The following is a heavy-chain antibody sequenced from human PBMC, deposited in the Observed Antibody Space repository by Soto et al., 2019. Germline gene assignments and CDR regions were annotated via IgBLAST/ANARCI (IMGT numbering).Heavy chain of an antibody. D-gene: IGHD1-26*01. CDR2: ISGSGGST. J-gene: IGHJ2*01. CDR1: GFTFSSYA. V-gene: IGHV3-23*01. CDR3: AKRTVGWYFDL. Sequence: EVQLLESGGGLVQPGGSPRLSCAASGFTFSSYAMNWVRQAPGKGLEWVSVISGSGGSTYYADAVKGRFTISRDNSKNXLXXXXXXXXXEXTAVXYXAKRTVGWYFDLWGRGTLVTVSS.